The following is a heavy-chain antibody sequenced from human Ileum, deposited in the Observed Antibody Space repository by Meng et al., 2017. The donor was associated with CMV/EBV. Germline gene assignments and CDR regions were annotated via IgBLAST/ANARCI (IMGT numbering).Heavy chain of an antibody. CDR2: INPKSGGT. J-gene: IGHJ5*02. V-gene: IGHV1-2*04. Sequence: YTFTDYYLHWLRQAPGQGLEWMGWINPKSGGTNYAQKFQGWVTMTRDTSISTAYMELSRLKSDDAAVYYCARDFEADSSGWTNNWFGPWGQGTLVTVSS. CDR1: YTFTDYY. D-gene: IGHD6-19*01. CDR3: ARDFEADSSGWTNNWFGP.